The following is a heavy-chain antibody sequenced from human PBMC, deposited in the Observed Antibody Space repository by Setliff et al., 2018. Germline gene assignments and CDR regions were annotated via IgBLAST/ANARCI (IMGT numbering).Heavy chain of an antibody. Sequence: ASVKVSCKASGYTFTSYDINWVRQATGQGLEWMGWMNPNSGNTGYAQKFQGRVTMTRNTSISTAYMELSSLRSEDTAVYYCARSPPTSTYYDFWSGYSYYFDYWGQGTLVTVSS. J-gene: IGHJ4*02. CDR3: ARSPPTSTYYDFWSGYSYYFDY. CDR2: MNPNSGNT. V-gene: IGHV1-8*02. CDR1: GYTFTSYD. D-gene: IGHD3-3*01.